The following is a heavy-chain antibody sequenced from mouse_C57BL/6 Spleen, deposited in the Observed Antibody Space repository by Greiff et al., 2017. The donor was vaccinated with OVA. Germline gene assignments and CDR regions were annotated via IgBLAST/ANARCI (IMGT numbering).Heavy chain of an antibody. CDR3: ARRCVRAYYCDMDV. Sequence: QVQLQQSGTELVKPGASVKLSCKASGYTFTSYWMHWVKQRPGQGLEWIGKINPSNGGTKYNEKFKSKATLTVDKSSSTAYMQLSSLTSEDSADYSCARRCVRAYYCDMDVWGKGTSVTVSS. J-gene: IGHJ4*01. CDR2: INPSNGGT. D-gene: IGHD6-1*01. V-gene: IGHV1-53*01. CDR1: GYTFTSYW.